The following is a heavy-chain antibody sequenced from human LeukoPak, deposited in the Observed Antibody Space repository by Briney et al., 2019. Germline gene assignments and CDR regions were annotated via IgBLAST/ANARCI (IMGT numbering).Heavy chain of an antibody. CDR2: INPNSGGT. J-gene: IGHJ4*02. D-gene: IGHD6-6*01. Sequence: ASVKVSCKASGYTFTGYYMHWVRQAPGQGLEWMGWINPNSGGTNYAQKFQGRVTITADKSTSTAYMELSSLRSEDTAVYYCARGGIAARREIDYWGQGTLVTVSS. CDR3: ARGGIAARREIDY. V-gene: IGHV1-2*02. CDR1: GYTFTGYY.